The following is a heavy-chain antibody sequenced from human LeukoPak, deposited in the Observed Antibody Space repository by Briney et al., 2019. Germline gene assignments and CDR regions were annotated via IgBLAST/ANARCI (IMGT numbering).Heavy chain of an antibody. D-gene: IGHD3-16*01. V-gene: IGHV4-38-2*02. J-gene: IGHJ5*02. Sequence: SETLSLTCTVSGYSISSGYYWGWIRQPPGKGLEWIGSIYHSGSTYYNPSLKSRVTISVDTSKNQFSLKLSSVTTADTAVYYCARGENWFDPWGQGTLVTVSS. CDR3: ARGENWFDP. CDR1: GYSISSGYY. CDR2: IYHSGST.